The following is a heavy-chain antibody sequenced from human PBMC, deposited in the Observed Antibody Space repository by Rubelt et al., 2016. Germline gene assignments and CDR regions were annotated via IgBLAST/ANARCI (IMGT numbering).Heavy chain of an antibody. CDR1: GFSLRTYA. V-gene: IGHV3-23*04. D-gene: IGHD3-10*01. Sequence: EVELVESGGSLVQPGGSLRLSCAASGFSLRTYAMAWVRQAPGQGLEWVAAIIGPRSSPYYGDYVKGRFTISKDNSKNTLYLQMNSLRAEDTAVYYCARDNYGSIDHWGQGTLVTVSS. CDR2: IIGPRSSP. J-gene: IGHJ4*02. CDR3: ARDNYGSIDH.